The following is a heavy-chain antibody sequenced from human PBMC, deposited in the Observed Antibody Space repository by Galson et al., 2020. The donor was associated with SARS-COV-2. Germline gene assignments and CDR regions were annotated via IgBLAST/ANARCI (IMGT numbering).Heavy chain of an antibody. J-gene: IGHJ5*02. CDR1: GYTLTELS. Sequence: ASVKVSCKVSGYTLTELSMHWVRQAPRKGLEWMGGFDPEDGETIYAQKFQGRVTMTEDTSTDTAYMELSSLRSEDTAVYYCATGPPYCSSTSCYPNWFDPWGQGTLVTVSS. D-gene: IGHD2-2*01. CDR2: FDPEDGET. V-gene: IGHV1-24*01. CDR3: ATGPPYCSSTSCYPNWFDP.